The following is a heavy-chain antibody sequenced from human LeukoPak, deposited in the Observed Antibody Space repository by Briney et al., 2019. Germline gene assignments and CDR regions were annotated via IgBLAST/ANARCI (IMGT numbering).Heavy chain of an antibody. V-gene: IGHV3-30*18. J-gene: IGHJ6*03. D-gene: IGHD5-24*01. Sequence: GRSLRLSCAASGFTFSSYGMHWVRQAPGKGLEGVAIISYDGSNKYSADSVKGRFTISRDNSKNTLYLQMNSLRAEDTAVYYCAKDGDGFSDYYYMDVWGKGTTVTVSS. CDR1: GFTFSSYG. CDR3: AKDGDGFSDYYYMDV. CDR2: ISYDGSNK.